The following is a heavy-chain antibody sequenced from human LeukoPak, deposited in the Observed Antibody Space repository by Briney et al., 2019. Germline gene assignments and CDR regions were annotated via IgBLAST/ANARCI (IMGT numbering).Heavy chain of an antibody. CDR3: ARDRSGGSYQMGSYYYYYGMDV. V-gene: IGHV6-1*01. D-gene: IGHD2-15*01. CDR1: GDSVSSNSAA. Sequence: SQTLSLTCAISGDSVSSNSAAWNWISQSPSRGLEWLGRTYYRSKWYNDYAVSVKSRITINPDTSKNQFSLQLNSVTPEDTAVYYCARDRSGGSYQMGSYYYYYGMDVWGQGTTVTVSS. J-gene: IGHJ6*02. CDR2: TYYRSKWYN.